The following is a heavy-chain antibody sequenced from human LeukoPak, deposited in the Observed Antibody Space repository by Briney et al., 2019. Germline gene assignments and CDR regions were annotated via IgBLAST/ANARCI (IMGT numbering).Heavy chain of an antibody. D-gene: IGHD2-8*02. V-gene: IGHV4-59*08. CDR3: ARLPPGGAFDI. CDR2: IYFRENT. J-gene: IGHJ3*02. CDR1: GGSISNYY. Sequence: SETLSLTCTVSGGSISNYYWSWIRQPPGKGLEWIGYIYFRENTNYNPSLKSRVTISVDTPKNQFSLRLNSVTAADTAVYYCARLPPGGAFDIWGQGTVVTVSS.